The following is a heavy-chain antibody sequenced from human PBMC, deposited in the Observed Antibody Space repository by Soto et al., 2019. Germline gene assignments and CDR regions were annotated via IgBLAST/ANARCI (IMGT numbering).Heavy chain of an antibody. V-gene: IGHV4-30-4*01. Sequence: SETLSLTCTVSGGSISSGDYYWSWIRQPPGKGLEWIGYIYYSGSTYYNPSLKSRVTISVDTSKNQFSLKLSSVTAADTAVYYCARVGIVLVPAAIYYYGMDVWGQGTTVTVSS. CDR2: IYYSGST. CDR3: ARVGIVLVPAAIYYYGMDV. D-gene: IGHD2-2*03. CDR1: GGSISSGDYY. J-gene: IGHJ6*02.